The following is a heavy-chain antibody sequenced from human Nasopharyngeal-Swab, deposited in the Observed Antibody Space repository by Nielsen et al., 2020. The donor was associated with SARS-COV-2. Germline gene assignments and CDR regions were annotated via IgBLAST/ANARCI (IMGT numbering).Heavy chain of an antibody. D-gene: IGHD6-13*01. J-gene: IGHJ4*02. CDR2: ISYDGSNK. CDR1: GFTFSSYG. V-gene: IGHV3-30*18. CDR3: AKEGGVGQQLVRYFDY. Sequence: GGSLRLSCAASGFTFSSYGMHWVRQAPGKGLEWVAVISYDGSNKYYADSVKGRFTISRDNSKNTLYLQMNGLRAEDTAVYYCAKEGGVGQQLVRYFDYWGQGTLVTVSS.